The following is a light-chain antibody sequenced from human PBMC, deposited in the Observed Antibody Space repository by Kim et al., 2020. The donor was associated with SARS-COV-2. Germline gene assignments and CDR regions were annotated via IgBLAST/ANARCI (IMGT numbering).Light chain of an antibody. J-gene: IGLJ2*01. V-gene: IGLV2-14*03. CDR2: DVS. Sequence: GQSITISCTGTSSDVGGYNSVSWYQQHPGKAPKLMIHDVSNRPSGVSDRFSGSKSGNTASLTISGLQAEDEADYYCSSYTSSSTRVFGGGTQLTVL. CDR1: SSDVGGYNS. CDR3: SSYTSSSTRV.